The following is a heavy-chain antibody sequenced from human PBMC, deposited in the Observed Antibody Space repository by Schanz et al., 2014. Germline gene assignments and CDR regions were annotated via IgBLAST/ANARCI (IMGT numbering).Heavy chain of an antibody. V-gene: IGHV1-69*02. CDR3: TRLRRADPNGFDV. D-gene: IGHD6-19*01. CDR1: GDTFSKYN. CDR2: IMPLRGIG. Sequence: VQLEQSGAEVKKPGSSVKVSCQAFGDTFSKYNIMWVRQVPGQGLEWLGRIMPLRGIGNNAWKFQDRLTITANKSMNITYMELSSLGTEDTAVYYCTRLRRADPNGFDVWGQGTTVTGSS. J-gene: IGHJ6*02.